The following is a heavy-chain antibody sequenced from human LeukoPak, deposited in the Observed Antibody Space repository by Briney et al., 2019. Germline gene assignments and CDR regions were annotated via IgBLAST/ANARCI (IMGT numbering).Heavy chain of an antibody. CDR1: GGSISSYY. Sequence: SETLSLTCSVSGGSISSYYWSWIRQPPGKGLEWIGYIYYSGSTNYNPSLKGRVTISVDTSKNQFSLKLSSVTAADTAVYYCARALFPRGYDFWSGHYMDVWGKGTTVTVSS. D-gene: IGHD3-3*01. CDR3: ARALFPRGYDFWSGHYMDV. V-gene: IGHV4-59*01. J-gene: IGHJ6*03. CDR2: IYYSGST.